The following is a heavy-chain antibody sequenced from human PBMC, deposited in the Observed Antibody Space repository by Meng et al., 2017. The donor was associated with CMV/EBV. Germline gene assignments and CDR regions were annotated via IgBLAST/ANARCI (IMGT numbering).Heavy chain of an antibody. CDR2: IYSGGSTT. CDR1: GFTFSSYG. Sequence: GESLKISCAASGFTFSSYGMHWVRQAPGKGLEWVSVIYSGGSTTYYADSVKGRFTISRDNSKNTLYLQMNSLRAEDTAVYYCARDCSSTTGGMDVWGQGTTVTVSS. V-gene: IGHV3-NL1*01. D-gene: IGHD2-2*01. CDR3: ARDCSSTTGGMDV. J-gene: IGHJ6*02.